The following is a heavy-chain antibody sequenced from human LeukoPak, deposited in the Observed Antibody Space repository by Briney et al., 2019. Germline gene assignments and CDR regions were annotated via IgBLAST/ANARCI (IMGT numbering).Heavy chain of an antibody. CDR1: GFSFSSYW. CDR3: AKEIIGGAFFIDY. D-gene: IGHD1-26*01. Sequence: GSLSLSCTVSGFSFSSYWMSWVRQAPGKGLERVANIEHDGSTKFYLDSVRGRFTISRDNAMSSLYLQMDSLRAEDTAVYFWAKEIIGGAFFIDYWGQGTLVTVSS. V-gene: IGHV3-7*01. CDR2: IEHDGSTK. J-gene: IGHJ4*02.